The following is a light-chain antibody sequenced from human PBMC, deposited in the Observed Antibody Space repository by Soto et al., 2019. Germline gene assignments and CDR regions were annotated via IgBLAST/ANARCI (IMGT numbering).Light chain of an antibody. CDR2: GAS. CDR1: QSVSSNY. CDR3: QQYASSPPT. J-gene: IGKJ4*01. V-gene: IGKV3-20*01. Sequence: EIVLTQSPGTLSLSPGERATLSCRASQSVSSNYLAWYQQKPGQPPRLLIYGASNRATGLPDRFSGSGSGTDFTLTIGRLEPEDFAVYYCQQYASSPPTFGGGTKVEIK.